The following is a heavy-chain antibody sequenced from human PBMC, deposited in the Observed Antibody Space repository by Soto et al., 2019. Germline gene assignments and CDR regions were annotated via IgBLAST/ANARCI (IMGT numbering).Heavy chain of an antibody. D-gene: IGHD6-13*01. V-gene: IGHV1-46*01. J-gene: IGHJ6*02. Sequence: ASVKVSCKASGYTFTSYYMHWVRQAPGQGLEWMGIINPGGGSTSYAQKFQGRVTMTRDTSTSTVHMELSSLRSEDTAVYYCARDPGGPGSSSWYMGGYYYYGMDVWGQGTTVTVSS. CDR3: ARDPGGPGSSSWYMGGYYYYGMDV. CDR2: INPGGGST. CDR1: GYTFTSYY.